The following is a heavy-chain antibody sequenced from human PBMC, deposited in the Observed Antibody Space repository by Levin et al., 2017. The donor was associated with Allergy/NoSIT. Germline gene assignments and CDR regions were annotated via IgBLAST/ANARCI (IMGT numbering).Heavy chain of an antibody. D-gene: IGHD6-6*01. V-gene: IGHV1-8*01. CDR1: GYTFTGYD. J-gene: IGHJ6*02. CDR3: ARDGLDGLDV. Sequence: PTASVKVSCKASGYTFTGYDINWVRQAPGQGLEWMGWMHPNSGNRGFAQKFQGRVTMARNTSINTAYMELSSLRFEDTAVYYCARDGLDGLDVWGQGTTVTVS. CDR2: MHPNSGNR.